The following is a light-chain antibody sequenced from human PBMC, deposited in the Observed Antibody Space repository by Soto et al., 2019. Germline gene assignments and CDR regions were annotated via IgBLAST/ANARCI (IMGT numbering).Light chain of an antibody. V-gene: IGKV4-1*01. Sequence: DVVMTQSPESLAVSLGERATINCKSSQSVLYSSNNKNYLTWYQQKPGQPPKLLIYWASTRESGVPDRFSGSGSGTDFTLTISSLQAEDVAVYYCQQYYSTPLPFGG. CDR1: QSVLYSSNNKNY. CDR3: QQYYSTPLP. J-gene: IGKJ4*01. CDR2: WAS.